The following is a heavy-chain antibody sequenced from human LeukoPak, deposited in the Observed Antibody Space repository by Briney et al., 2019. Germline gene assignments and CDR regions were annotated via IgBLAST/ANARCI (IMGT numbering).Heavy chain of an antibody. J-gene: IGHJ5*02. V-gene: IGHV1-46*01. CDR3: ARDNSYRDSSWWFDP. D-gene: IGHD6-6*01. Sequence: ASAKVSCKASGYTFTDYYMHWVRQAPGRGLEWVGLINPSGSRTICAQKFQGRVTMTRDTSTSTDYMELSSLTSEDTAVYYCARDNSYRDSSWWFDPWGQGTLVTVSS. CDR1: GYTFTDYY. CDR2: INPSGSRT.